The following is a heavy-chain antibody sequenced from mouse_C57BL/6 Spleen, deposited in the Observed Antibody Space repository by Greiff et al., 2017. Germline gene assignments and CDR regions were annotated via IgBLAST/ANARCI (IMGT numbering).Heavy chain of an antibody. CDR1: GYTFTSYW. V-gene: IGHV1-55*01. J-gene: IGHJ4*01. Sequence: QVQLQQPGAELVKPGASVKMSCKASGYTFTSYWITWVKQRPGQGLEWIGDIYPGSGSTNYNEKLKSKATLTVDTSSSSAYMQRSSLTSEDSAVYYCTRRGLGRMDYWGQGTSVTVSS. D-gene: IGHD4-1*01. CDR2: IYPGSGST. CDR3: TRRGLGRMDY.